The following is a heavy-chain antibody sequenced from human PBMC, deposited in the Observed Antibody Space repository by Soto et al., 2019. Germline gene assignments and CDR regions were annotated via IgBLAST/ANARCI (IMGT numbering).Heavy chain of an antibody. CDR3: ARGSAFIRVAY. CDR2: IGTSGSYI. D-gene: IGHD3-16*01. J-gene: IGHJ4*02. Sequence: GGCLRLSCAVSGFSFSRYSMNWVRQAPGKGLEWVSSIGTSGSYIYDTDSVKGRFTISRDNTKDSLYLQMNSLRAEDRATYYCARGSAFIRVAYWGQGTPVT. V-gene: IGHV3-21*01. CDR1: GFSFSRYS.